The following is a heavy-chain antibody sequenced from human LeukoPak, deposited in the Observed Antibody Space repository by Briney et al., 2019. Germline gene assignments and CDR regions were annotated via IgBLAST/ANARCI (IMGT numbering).Heavy chain of an antibody. D-gene: IGHD3-10*01. Sequence: GGSLRLSCAASGFTFTIFGLNWVRQAPGKVPEWVSYIDARSGITYYADSVQGRFTISRDNAQESVFLQMNSLRAEDTAVYYCAKPHHHLKLWFGEFPYGSFDYWGQGTLVTVSS. CDR2: IDARSGIT. V-gene: IGHV3-48*01. J-gene: IGHJ4*02. CDR3: AKPHHHLKLWFGEFPYGSFDY. CDR1: GFTFTIFG.